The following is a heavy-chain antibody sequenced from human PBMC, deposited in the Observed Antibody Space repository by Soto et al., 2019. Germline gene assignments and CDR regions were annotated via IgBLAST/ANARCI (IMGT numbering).Heavy chain of an antibody. V-gene: IGHV3-23*01. Sequence: EAQLLDSGGGLVQPGGSLRLSCAASGFSSSSYVMGWVRQTPGKGLEWVSGIGGGGGRTYYADSVQGRFTISRDNSKNTLYLQMNSLRAEDTAVYYCAKGWLDFWGQGPWSPSPQ. CDR2: IGGGGGRT. CDR1: GFSSSSYV. CDR3: AKGWLDF. J-gene: IGHJ5*01.